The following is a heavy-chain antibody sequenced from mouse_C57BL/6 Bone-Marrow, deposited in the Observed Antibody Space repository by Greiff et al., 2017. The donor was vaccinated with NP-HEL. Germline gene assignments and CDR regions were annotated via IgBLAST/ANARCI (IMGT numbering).Heavy chain of an antibody. CDR3: TTGLRRYFDY. CDR1: GFNIKDDY. CDR2: IDPENGDT. V-gene: IGHV14-4*01. D-gene: IGHD2-4*01. Sequence: VQLQQSGAELVRPGASVKLSCTASGFNIKDDYMHWVKQRPEQGLEWIGWIDPENGDTEYASKFQGKATITADTSSNTAYLQLSSLTSEDTAVYYCTTGLRRYFDYWGRGTTLTVSS. J-gene: IGHJ2*01.